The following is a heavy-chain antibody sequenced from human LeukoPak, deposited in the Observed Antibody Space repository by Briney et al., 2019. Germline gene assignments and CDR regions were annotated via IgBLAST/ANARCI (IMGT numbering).Heavy chain of an antibody. CDR2: IDPKTGNT. J-gene: IGHJ4*02. V-gene: IGHV1-2*02. CDR1: GYTFNAHY. D-gene: IGHD3-22*01. CDR3: ASEAFCASGNCYLQRVAS. Sequence: ASVKVSCKPSGYTFNAHYMHWVRQAPGQGLEWVGWIDPKTGNTRYAQKFQGRFTITRDTPIGTVYMELNSLKSDDTAVYYCASEAFCASGNCYLQRVASWGPGTLVTVSS.